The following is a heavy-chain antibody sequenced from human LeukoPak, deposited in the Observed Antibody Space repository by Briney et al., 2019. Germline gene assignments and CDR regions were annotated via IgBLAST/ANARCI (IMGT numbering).Heavy chain of an antibody. J-gene: IGHJ4*02. V-gene: IGHV4-34*01. CDR1: GGSFSDYY. D-gene: IGHD3-22*01. Sequence: PSETLSLTCAVYGGSFSDYYWSWIRQPPGKGLEWIGEISHSGSTNYNPSLKSRVTISVDTSKNQFSLKLSSVTAADTAVFYCARGHDSSGYYYFDYWGQGTLVTVSS. CDR3: ARGHDSSGYYYFDY. CDR2: ISHSGST.